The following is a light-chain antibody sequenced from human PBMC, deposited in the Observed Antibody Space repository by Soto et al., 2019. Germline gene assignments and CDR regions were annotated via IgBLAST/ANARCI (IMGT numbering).Light chain of an antibody. V-gene: IGLV3-21*02. CDR3: QVWDTSSDHSYV. J-gene: IGLJ1*01. CDR2: DDS. Sequence: SYELTQPPSVSVAPGQTARITCGGNNMGSQSVHWYQQKPGQAPVLVVYDDSDRPSGIPERFSGSNSGNTATLTIRRVEAGDEADYYCQVWDTSSDHSYVFGAGTKLTVL. CDR1: NMGSQS.